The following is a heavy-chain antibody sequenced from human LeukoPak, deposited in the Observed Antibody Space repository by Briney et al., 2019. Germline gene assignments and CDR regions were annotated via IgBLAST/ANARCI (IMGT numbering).Heavy chain of an antibody. J-gene: IGHJ3*02. CDR1: GYTFTSYA. D-gene: IGHD3-22*01. V-gene: IGHV1-18*01. Sequence: ASVKVSCKASGYTFTSYAMNWVRQAPGQGLEWMGWISAYNGNTNYAQKLQGRVTMTTDTSTSTAYMELRSLRSDDTAVYYCARSRDYTYYYDSSGHDAFDIWGQGTMVTVSS. CDR2: ISAYNGNT. CDR3: ARSRDYTYYYDSSGHDAFDI.